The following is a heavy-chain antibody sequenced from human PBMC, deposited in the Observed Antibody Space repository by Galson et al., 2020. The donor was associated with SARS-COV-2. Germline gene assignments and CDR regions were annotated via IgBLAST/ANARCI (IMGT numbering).Heavy chain of an antibody. CDR3: AHRPKPMTTVTTSVNYFDH. D-gene: IGHD4-17*01. J-gene: IGHJ4*02. V-gene: IGHV2-5*02. CDR1: GFPLTTYRVG. Sequence: KMSGPTLVKPTQTLTLTCTFSGFPLTTYRVGVGWIRQPPGKALEWLAIIYSDDEKRYSPSLSSRLTITKDTSKHPVVLTITNMDPVDTATYYCAHRPKPMTTVTTSVNYFDHWGQGMLVTVSS. CDR2: IYSDDEK.